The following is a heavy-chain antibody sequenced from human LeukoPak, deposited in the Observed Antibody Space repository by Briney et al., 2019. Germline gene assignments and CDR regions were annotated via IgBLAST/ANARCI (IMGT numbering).Heavy chain of an antibody. CDR2: IKQDGSEK. CDR1: GFTFSSYW. J-gene: IGHJ3*02. Sequence: QPGGSLRLFCAASGFTFSSYWMSWVRQAPGKGLEWVANIKQDGSEKYYVDSVKGRFTISRDNAKNSLYLQMNSLRAEDTAVYYCARDKLMWSDAFDIWGQGTMVTVSS. V-gene: IGHV3-7*01. CDR3: ARDKLMWSDAFDI. D-gene: IGHD2-21*01.